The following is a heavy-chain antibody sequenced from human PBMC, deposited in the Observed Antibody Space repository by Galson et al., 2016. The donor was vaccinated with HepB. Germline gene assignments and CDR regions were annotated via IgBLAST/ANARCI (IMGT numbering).Heavy chain of an antibody. Sequence: SLKLSCAVSGYLFSAHGMHWVRQAPGKGLEWVASITSDGKRRNYVHYVKGRFTISRDNSKNTLYLEMNSLRAEDTAVYYCARKFGDSGYADYWGQGTLVTVSS. CDR2: ITSDGKRR. CDR1: GYLFSAHG. D-gene: IGHD3-10*01. V-gene: IGHV3-30*04. J-gene: IGHJ4*01. CDR3: ARKFGDSGYADY.